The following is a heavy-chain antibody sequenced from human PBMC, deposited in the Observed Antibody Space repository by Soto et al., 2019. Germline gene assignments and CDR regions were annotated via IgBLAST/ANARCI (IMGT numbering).Heavy chain of an antibody. CDR2: INPNSGGT. CDR1: GYTFTGYY. Sequence: ASVKVSCKASGYTFTGYYMHWVRQAPGQGLEWMGWINPNSGGTNYAQKFQGRVTMTRDTSISTAYMELSRLRSDDTAVYYCARVNVVVVAATREYYFDYWGPGILVTVS. D-gene: IGHD2-15*01. V-gene: IGHV1-2*02. CDR3: ARVNVVVVAATREYYFDY. J-gene: IGHJ4*02.